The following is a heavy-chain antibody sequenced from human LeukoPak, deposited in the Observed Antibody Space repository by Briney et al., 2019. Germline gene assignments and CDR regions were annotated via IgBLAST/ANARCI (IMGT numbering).Heavy chain of an antibody. CDR3: ATGSDFYYDS. V-gene: IGHV3-30-3*01. CDR1: GFTFTRNC. Sequence: PERSLRLSCTASGFTFTRNCMHWVRQAPGKGLEWVAAIPHDGSSALYADSVKGRFIISRDNSKNTQYLQMNSLRIEDSAVYYCATGSDFYYDSWGQGILVTVSS. J-gene: IGHJ5*01. CDR2: IPHDGSSA. D-gene: IGHD1-26*01.